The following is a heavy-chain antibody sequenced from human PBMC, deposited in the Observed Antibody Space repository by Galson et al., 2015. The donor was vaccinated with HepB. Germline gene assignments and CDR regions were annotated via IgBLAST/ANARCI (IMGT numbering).Heavy chain of an antibody. D-gene: IGHD3-10*01. CDR1: GYTFTTYG. CDR2: ISAHDGNT. J-gene: IGHJ4*02. CDR3: ATADYYYGSGSYYYFDF. V-gene: IGHV1-18*04. Sequence: SVKVSCKAPGYTFTTYGISWMRQAPGQGLEWLGWISAHDGNTNYAQRLQGRVTMTTDTSTSTAYMELKSLRSDDTAVYYCATADYYYGSGSYYYFDFWGQGTLVTVSS.